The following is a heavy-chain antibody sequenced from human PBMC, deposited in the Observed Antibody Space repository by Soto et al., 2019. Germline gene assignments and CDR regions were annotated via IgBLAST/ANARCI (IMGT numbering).Heavy chain of an antibody. V-gene: IGHV1-69*13. CDR2: ITPIFGTA. CDR1: GGTFSNDP. Sequence: GASVKVSCKASGGTFSNDPIGWVRQAPGQGLEWMGGITPIFGTAKYAQKFQGRVTITADESTSTVHMELSSLRSEDTAVYFCAREYNWNDVRYGMDVWGQGTTVTVSS. D-gene: IGHD1-20*01. CDR3: AREYNWNDVRYGMDV. J-gene: IGHJ6*02.